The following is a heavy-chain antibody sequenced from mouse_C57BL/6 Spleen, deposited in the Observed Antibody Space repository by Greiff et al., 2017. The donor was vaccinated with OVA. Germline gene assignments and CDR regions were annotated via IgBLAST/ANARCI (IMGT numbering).Heavy chain of an antibody. CDR3: ASSRAMDY. V-gene: IGHV1-82*01. Sequence: QVQLQQSGPELVKPGASVKISCKASGYAFSSSWMNWVKQRPGKGLEWIGRIYPGDGDTNYNGKFKGKATLTADKSSSTAYMQLSSLTSEDSAVYFCASSRAMDYWGQGTSVTVSS. CDR2: IYPGDGDT. CDR1: GYAFSSSW. J-gene: IGHJ4*01.